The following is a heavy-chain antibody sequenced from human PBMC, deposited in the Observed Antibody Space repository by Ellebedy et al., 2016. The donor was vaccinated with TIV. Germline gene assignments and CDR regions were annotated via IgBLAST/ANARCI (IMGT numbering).Heavy chain of an antibody. CDR1: GFAFSSFA. J-gene: IGHJ4*02. V-gene: IGHV3-23*01. Sequence: PGGSLRLSCAASGFAFSSFAMHWVRQAPGKGLEWVSAISGSGGRTNYADSVKGRFTISRDNSKSTLYLQMNSLRAEDTAVYFCAKRLEGVAATGGAFSYWGQGTLVTVSS. D-gene: IGHD2-15*01. CDR3: AKRLEGVAATGGAFSY. CDR2: ISGSGGRT.